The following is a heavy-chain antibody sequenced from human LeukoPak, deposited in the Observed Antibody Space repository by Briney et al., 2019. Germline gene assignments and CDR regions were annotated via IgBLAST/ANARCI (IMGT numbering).Heavy chain of an antibody. CDR3: ARDLRWYPHTTYYYGSGSYPDY. CDR2: ISYDGSNK. CDR1: GFTFSSYA. V-gene: IGHV3-30-3*01. J-gene: IGHJ4*02. Sequence: GGSLRLSCAASGFTFSSYAMHWVRQAPGKGLEWVAVISYDGSNKYYADSVKGRFTISRDNSKNTLYLQMNSLRAEDTAVYYCARDLRWYPHTTYYYGSGSYPDYWGQGTLVTVSS. D-gene: IGHD3-10*01.